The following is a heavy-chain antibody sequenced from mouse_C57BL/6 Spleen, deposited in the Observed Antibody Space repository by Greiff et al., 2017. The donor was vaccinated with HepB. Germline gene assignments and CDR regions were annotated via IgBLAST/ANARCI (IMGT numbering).Heavy chain of an antibody. CDR3: AREFITTVVAPYYAMDY. Sequence: EVMLVESGGGLVKPGGSLKLSCAASGFTFSSYAMSWVRQTPEKRLEWVATISDGGSYTYYPDNVKGRFTISRDNAKNNLYLQMSHLKSEDTAMYYCAREFITTVVAPYYAMDYWGQGTSVTVSS. V-gene: IGHV5-4*01. D-gene: IGHD1-1*01. J-gene: IGHJ4*01. CDR2: ISDGGSYT. CDR1: GFTFSSYA.